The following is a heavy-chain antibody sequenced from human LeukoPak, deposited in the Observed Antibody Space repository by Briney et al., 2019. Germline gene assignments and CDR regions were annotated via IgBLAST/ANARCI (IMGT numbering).Heavy chain of an antibody. CDR3: ARAYCSSTSCPKMVFDY. CDR1: GFTFSDSY. CDR2: ISTSSGYT. V-gene: IGHV3-11*06. D-gene: IGHD2-2*01. J-gene: IGHJ4*02. Sequence: GGSLRLSCTASGFTFSDSYMNWIRQAPGKGPEWISLISTSSGYTDYADSVKGRFTISRDNAKNSLYLQMNSLRDEDTAVYYCARAYCSSTSCPKMVFDYWGQGTLVTVSS.